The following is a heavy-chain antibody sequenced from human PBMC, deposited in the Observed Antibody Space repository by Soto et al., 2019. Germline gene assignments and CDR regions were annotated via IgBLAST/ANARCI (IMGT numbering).Heavy chain of an antibody. Sequence: GGSLRLSCAASGFTFSSYGMHWVRQAPGKGLEWVAVISYDGSNKYYADSVKGRFTISRDNSKNTLYLQMNSLRAEDTAVYYCAKDRGYYDSSGYYYYYYGMDVWGQGTTVTVSS. J-gene: IGHJ6*02. CDR2: ISYDGSNK. CDR3: AKDRGYYDSSGYYYYYYGMDV. CDR1: GFTFSSYG. V-gene: IGHV3-30*18. D-gene: IGHD3-22*01.